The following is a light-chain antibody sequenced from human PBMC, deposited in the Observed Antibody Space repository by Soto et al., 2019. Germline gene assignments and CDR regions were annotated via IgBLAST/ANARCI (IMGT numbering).Light chain of an antibody. Sequence: DNTTTQFPSTLSASVGDRVTITCRASQSISSWLAWYQQKPGKAPKLLIYKASSLESGVPSRFSGSGSGTEFTLTISSLQPDDFATYYCQQYNSYSWTFGQGTKVDIK. CDR2: KAS. CDR3: QQYNSYSWT. J-gene: IGKJ1*01. V-gene: IGKV1-5*03. CDR1: QSISSW.